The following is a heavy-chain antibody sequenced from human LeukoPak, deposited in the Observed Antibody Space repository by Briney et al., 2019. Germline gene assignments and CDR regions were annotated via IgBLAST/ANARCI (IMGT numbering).Heavy chain of an antibody. CDR1: GYSFTDLW. J-gene: IGHJ4*02. CDR2: IYPVVFDT. Sequence: RGGSLKISCKGSGYSFTDLWIGWVGQMPGKGLGWMGIIYPVVFDTSSRTSFKGEVTISADTPISTASLQWSSLKASDTAMYYCARGHSGWYVNWGQGTLVTVSS. D-gene: IGHD6-19*01. V-gene: IGHV5-51*01. CDR3: ARGHSGWYVN.